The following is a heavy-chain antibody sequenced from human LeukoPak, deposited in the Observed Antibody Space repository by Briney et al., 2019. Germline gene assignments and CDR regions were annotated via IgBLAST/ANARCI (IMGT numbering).Heavy chain of an antibody. Sequence: GGSLRLSCAASGFTFSSYGMHWVRQAPGKGLEWVAFIRYDGSNKYYADSVKGRFTISRDNSKNTLYLQMNSLRAEDTAVYYCAKDPYSSSRSHFDYWGQGTLVTVSS. CDR2: IRYDGSNK. CDR3: AKDPYSSSRSHFDY. V-gene: IGHV3-30*02. CDR1: GFTFSSYG. D-gene: IGHD6-13*01. J-gene: IGHJ4*02.